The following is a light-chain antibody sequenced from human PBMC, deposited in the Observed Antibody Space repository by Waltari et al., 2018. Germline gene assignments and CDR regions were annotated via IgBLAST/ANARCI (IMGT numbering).Light chain of an antibody. CDR1: QTISKY. CDR3: QQSYSAPYT. J-gene: IGKJ2*01. Sequence: VQMTQSPSSLSASVGDRVIIPCRASQTISKYFNWYQKKPGKAPKLLIYTASNLQSGVPSRFSGSGSQTDFTLTISALQVEDFATYYCQQSYSAPYTFGQGTKL. CDR2: TAS. V-gene: IGKV1-39*01.